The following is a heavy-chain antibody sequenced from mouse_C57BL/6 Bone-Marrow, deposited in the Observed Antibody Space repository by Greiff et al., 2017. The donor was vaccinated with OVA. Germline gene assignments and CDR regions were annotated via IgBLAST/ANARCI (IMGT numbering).Heavy chain of an antibody. D-gene: IGHD2-1*01. Sequence: QVPLQQPGAELVKPGASVKMSCKASGYTFTSYWITWVKQRPGQGLEWIGDIYPGSGSTNYNEKFKSKATLTVDTSSSTAYMQLSSLTSEDSAVYYCARFGGNYGYFDVWGTGTTVTVSS. CDR1: GYTFTSYW. CDR3: ARFGGNYGYFDV. J-gene: IGHJ1*03. V-gene: IGHV1-55*01. CDR2: IYPGSGST.